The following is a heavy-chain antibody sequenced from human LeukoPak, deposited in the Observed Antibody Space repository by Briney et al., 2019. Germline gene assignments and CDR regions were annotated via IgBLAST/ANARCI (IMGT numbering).Heavy chain of an antibody. J-gene: IGHJ4*02. Sequence: PGGSLRLSCAASGFTFSSYEMNWVRQAPGQGLEWVSYISSSGSTIYYADSVKGRFTISRDNAKNSLYLQMNSLRAEDTAVYYCARGIAAAGSDYWGQGTLVTVSS. CDR2: ISSSGSTI. D-gene: IGHD6-13*01. CDR3: ARGIAAAGSDY. V-gene: IGHV3-48*03. CDR1: GFTFSSYE.